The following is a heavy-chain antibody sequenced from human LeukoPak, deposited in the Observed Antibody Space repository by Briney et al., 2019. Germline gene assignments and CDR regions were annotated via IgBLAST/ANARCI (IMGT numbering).Heavy chain of an antibody. CDR2: IKPNSGGT. CDR1: GYTFTSYG. D-gene: IGHD3-9*01. CDR3: ARGPHGRIYDILTGFDY. V-gene: IGHV1-2*02. Sequence: GASVKVSCKASGYTFTSYGISWVRQAPGQGLEWMGWIKPNSGGTNYAQEFQGRVTMTRDTSISTAYMELSRLRSDDTAVYYCARGPHGRIYDILTGFDYWGQGTLVTVSS. J-gene: IGHJ4*02.